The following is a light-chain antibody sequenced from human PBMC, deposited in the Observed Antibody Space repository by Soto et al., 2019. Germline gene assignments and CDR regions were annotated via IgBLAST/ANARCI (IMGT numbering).Light chain of an antibody. CDR3: GGWDDSLSGPV. J-gene: IGLJ2*01. CDR2: RNN. CDR1: SSNIGGNY. Sequence: QLVLTQPPSASGTPGQRVNISCSGSSSNIGGNYVYWYRQFPGTAPKLLIQRNNQRPSGVPARFSGSKSGTSASLAISGLRSEDEADYYCGGWDDSLSGPVFGGGTKLTVL. V-gene: IGLV1-47*01.